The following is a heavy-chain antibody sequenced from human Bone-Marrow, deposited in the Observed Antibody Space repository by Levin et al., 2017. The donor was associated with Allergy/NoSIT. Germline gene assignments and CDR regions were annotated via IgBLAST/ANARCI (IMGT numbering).Heavy chain of an antibody. CDR3: ARDPSYSGYEAWIGPDHYYYYYGMDV. CDR1: GYTFTSYG. V-gene: IGHV1-18*01. J-gene: IGHJ6*02. Sequence: GESLKISCKASGYTFTSYGISWVRQAPGQGLEWMGWISAYNGNTNYAQKLQGRVTMTTDTSTSTAYMELRSLRSDDTAVYYCARDPSYSGYEAWIGPDHYYYYYGMDVWGQGTTVTVSS. CDR2: ISAYNGNT. D-gene: IGHD5-12*01.